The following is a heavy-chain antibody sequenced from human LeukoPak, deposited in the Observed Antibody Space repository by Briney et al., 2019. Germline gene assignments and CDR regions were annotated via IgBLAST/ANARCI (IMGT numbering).Heavy chain of an antibody. CDR3: ARDLMVRGVIINWFDP. Sequence: ASVKVSCKASGYTFTGYYIHWVRQAPGQGPEWMGWINPSSGGTNYAQKFQGRVTMTRDTSISTAYLELSGLTSDDTAVYYCARDLMVRGVIINWFDPWGQGTLVTVSS. CDR1: GYTFTGYY. V-gene: IGHV1-2*02. J-gene: IGHJ5*02. CDR2: INPSSGGT. D-gene: IGHD3-10*01.